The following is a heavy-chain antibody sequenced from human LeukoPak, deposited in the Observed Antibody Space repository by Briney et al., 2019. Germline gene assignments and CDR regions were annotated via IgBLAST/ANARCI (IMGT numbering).Heavy chain of an antibody. CDR1: GYTFTSYH. CDR3: ARDFPNYYDSSGYIDY. CDR2: INPSGGST. J-gene: IGHJ4*02. V-gene: IGHV1-46*01. Sequence: GASVKVSCKASGYTFTSYHMHWVRQAPGQGLEWMGIINPSGGSTSYAQKFQGRVTMTRDTSTSTVYMELSSLRSEDTAVYYCARDFPNYYDSSGYIDYWGQGTLVTVSS. D-gene: IGHD3-22*01.